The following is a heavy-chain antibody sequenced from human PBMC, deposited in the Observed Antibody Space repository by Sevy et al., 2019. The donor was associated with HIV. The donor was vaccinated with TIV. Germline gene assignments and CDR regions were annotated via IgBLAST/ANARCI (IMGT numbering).Heavy chain of an antibody. J-gene: IGHJ3*01. CDR2: LSGSGGST. V-gene: IGHV3-23*01. D-gene: IGHD6-13*01. CDR3: AKDRVWELVDAFDV. CDR1: GFTFSSYA. Sequence: GGSLRLSCAASGFTFSSYAMNWVRQAPGKGLEWVSGLSGSGGSTNYADSVKGRFTISRDNSTNTLYLQMSSMRAEDTAVYYCAKDRVWELVDAFDVWGQGTMVTVSS.